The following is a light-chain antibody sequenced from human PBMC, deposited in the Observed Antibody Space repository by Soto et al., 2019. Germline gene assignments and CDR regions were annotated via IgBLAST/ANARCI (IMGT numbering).Light chain of an antibody. CDR3: QQYERYPPS. CDR2: AAT. Sequence: DIQMTQSPSSLSASVGDRVTIGCRASQNINTYLAWFPQKPGKAPKSLIYAATNLQGGVPSRFSGTGSGTEFSLTISSLQPEDVATYYCQQYERYPPSFGGGTKLDI. J-gene: IGKJ4*01. CDR1: QNINTY. V-gene: IGKV1-16*01.